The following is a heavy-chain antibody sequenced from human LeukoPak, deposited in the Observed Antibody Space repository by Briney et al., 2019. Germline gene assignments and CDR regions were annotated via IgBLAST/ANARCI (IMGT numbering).Heavy chain of an antibody. CDR1: GGTFSSYT. CDR3: AKTTMVREIDDAFDI. D-gene: IGHD3-10*01. CDR2: IIPNLGIA. J-gene: IGHJ3*02. V-gene: IGHV1-69*02. Sequence: SVKVSCKASGGTFSSYTISWVRQGPGQGLEWMGRIIPNLGIANYAQKLQGRVTMTTDTSTSTAYMQLRSLRSDDTAVYYCAKTTMVREIDDAFDIWGQGTMVTVSS.